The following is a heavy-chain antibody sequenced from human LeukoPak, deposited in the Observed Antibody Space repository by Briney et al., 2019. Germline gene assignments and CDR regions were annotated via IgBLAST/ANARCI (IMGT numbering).Heavy chain of an antibody. D-gene: IGHD4-11*01. CDR2: INHSGST. CDR1: GGSFSGYY. Sequence: SETLSLTCAVYGGSFSGYYWSWIRQPPGKGLEWIGEINHSGSTNYNPSLKSRVTISVDTSKNQFSLKLSSVTAADTAVYYCARGLSSTVTRYYYYYYYMDVWGKGPTVTVSS. CDR3: ARGLSSTVTRYYYYYYYMDV. J-gene: IGHJ6*03. V-gene: IGHV4-34*01.